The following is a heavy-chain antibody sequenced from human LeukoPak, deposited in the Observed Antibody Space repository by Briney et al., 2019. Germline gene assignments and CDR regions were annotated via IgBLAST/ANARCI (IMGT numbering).Heavy chain of an antibody. D-gene: IGHD1-26*01. CDR1: GFIFSSYG. Sequence: GGSLRLSCAASGFIFSSYGMHWVRQAPGKGLEWVAFIRYDGRNKYYADSVKGRFTISRDNSKNTLYLQMNSLRGEDTAVYYCAKDSLRERIVGSTTRGVNDYWGQGTLVTVSS. CDR2: IRYDGRNK. V-gene: IGHV3-30*02. CDR3: AKDSLRERIVGSTTRGVNDY. J-gene: IGHJ4*02.